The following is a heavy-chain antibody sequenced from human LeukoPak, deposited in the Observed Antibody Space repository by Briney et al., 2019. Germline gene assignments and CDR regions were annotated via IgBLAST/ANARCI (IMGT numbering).Heavy chain of an antibody. J-gene: IGHJ6*03. V-gene: IGHV3-11*04. CDR1: GFIFSDYY. CDR2: TSSSGGAT. D-gene: IGHD2-15*01. Sequence: GGSLRLSCAASGFIFSDYYMSWIRQVPGKGLEWVSYTSSSGGATYYAGFVKGRFTVSRDNAKNSLYLQMNSLRAEDTAVYYCAREGCSGSRCYSSTPSWYFYYMDVWGEGTTVTVSS. CDR3: AREGCSGSRCYSSTPSWYFYYMDV.